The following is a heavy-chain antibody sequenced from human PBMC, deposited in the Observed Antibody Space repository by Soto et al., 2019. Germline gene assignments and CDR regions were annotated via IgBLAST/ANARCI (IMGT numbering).Heavy chain of an antibody. D-gene: IGHD2-21*01. Sequence: EVQLVESGGDSVQPGGSLRLSCAASGFTFSTYWMHWVRQAPGEGLVWVSRIKGAGSSTSSADSVEGRFTISRDNAKNTVYLHMNSLRADDTAVYYCARGAFHNYSLDYWGQGTLVTVSS. CDR2: IKGAGSST. J-gene: IGHJ4*02. CDR3: ARGAFHNYSLDY. V-gene: IGHV3-74*01. CDR1: GFTFSTYW.